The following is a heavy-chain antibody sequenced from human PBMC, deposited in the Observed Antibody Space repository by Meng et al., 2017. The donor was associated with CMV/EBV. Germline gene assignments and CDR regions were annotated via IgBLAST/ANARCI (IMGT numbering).Heavy chain of an antibody. D-gene: IGHD3-10*01. V-gene: IGHV4-30-4*08. CDR1: GGSISSGDYY. Sequence: QVQLQGSGPGLVKPSQPLSLTCTVSGGSISSGDYYWSWIRQPPGKGLEWIGYIYYSGSTYYNPSLKSRVTISVDTSKNQFSLKLSSVTAADTAVYYCARGFTGVLLWFGESLGWFDPWGQGTLVTVSS. CDR3: ARGFTGVLLWFGESLGWFDP. CDR2: IYYSGST. J-gene: IGHJ5*02.